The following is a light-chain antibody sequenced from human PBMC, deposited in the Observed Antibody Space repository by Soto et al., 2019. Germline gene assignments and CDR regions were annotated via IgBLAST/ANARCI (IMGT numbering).Light chain of an antibody. V-gene: IGLV2-8*01. CDR1: SSDVGAYKY. CDR3: TSYVGNDIWV. Sequence: QYALTQPPSASGSPGQSVTISCTGTSSDVGAYKYVSWYQQYPGKAPKLMIYEVTKRPSGVPDRFSGSKSGNTASLTGSGLQAEDEADYYCTSYVGNDIWVFGGGTKLTVL. CDR2: EVT. J-gene: IGLJ3*02.